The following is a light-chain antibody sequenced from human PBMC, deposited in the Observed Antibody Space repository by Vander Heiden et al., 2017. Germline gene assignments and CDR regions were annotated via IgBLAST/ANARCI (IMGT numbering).Light chain of an antibody. CDR1: EILVSGDGNKY. V-gene: IGKV2-30*01. CDR2: KVS. CDR3: MQGYSWPAT. J-gene: IGKJ1*01. Sequence: DVVITHSPLSLPVTLGQTATISCRSIEILVSGDGNKYLNWFHQRPGQSPRRLIYKVSDRDSGVPDRFSGSGSGSDFTLKISRVEAEDVGVYYCMQGYSWPATFGQGTKVEI.